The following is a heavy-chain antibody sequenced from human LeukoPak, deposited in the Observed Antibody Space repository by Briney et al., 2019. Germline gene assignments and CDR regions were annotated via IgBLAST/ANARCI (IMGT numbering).Heavy chain of an antibody. CDR2: IYYSGST. J-gene: IGHJ5*02. Sequence: SETLSLTCTVSGGSISSSSYHWGWIRQPPGKGLEWIGSIYYSGSTYYNPSLKSRVTISVDTSKNQFSLKLSSVTAADTAVYYCASQQLNWFDPWGQGTLVTVSS. D-gene: IGHD6-13*01. CDR1: GGSISSSSYH. CDR3: ASQQLNWFDP. V-gene: IGHV4-39*01.